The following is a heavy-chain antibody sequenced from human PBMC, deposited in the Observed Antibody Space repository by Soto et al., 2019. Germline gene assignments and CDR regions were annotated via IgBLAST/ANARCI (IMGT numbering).Heavy chain of an antibody. CDR3: AKDEGHNWFDP. CDR2: ISGSGGST. J-gene: IGHJ5*02. V-gene: IGHV3-23*01. CDR1: VFTFSSYA. Sequence: PWGSLRLSCAASVFTFSSYAMSWVRQAPGKGLEWVSAISGSGGSTYYADSVKGRFTISRDNSKNTLYLQMNSLRAEDTAVYYYAKDEGHNWFDPWGQGTLVTVSS.